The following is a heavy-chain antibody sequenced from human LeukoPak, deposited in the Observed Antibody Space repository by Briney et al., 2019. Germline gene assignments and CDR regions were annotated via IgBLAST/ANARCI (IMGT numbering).Heavy chain of an antibody. J-gene: IGHJ4*02. Sequence: SETLSLTCVVSGGSVSGYYWSWIRQPPGRGLEWIGYVYYSGSTNYNPSFKSRITISVDTSRNQFSLQLSSVTAADTAVYYCARIHRYCSGGACYVLDNWGQGTLVAVSS. D-gene: IGHD2-15*01. CDR1: GGSVSGYY. V-gene: IGHV4-59*02. CDR3: ARIHRYCSGGACYVLDN. CDR2: VYYSGST.